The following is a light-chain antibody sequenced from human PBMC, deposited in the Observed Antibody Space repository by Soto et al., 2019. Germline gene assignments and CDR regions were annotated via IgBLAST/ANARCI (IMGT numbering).Light chain of an antibody. CDR2: EVS. CDR1: NSDIGGFHY. Sequence: QSVLTQPASVSGSPGQSITISCTGTNSDIGGFHYVSWYQQHPGKAPKLMIYEVSNRPSGVSNRFSGSKSGNTASLTISGLQAEDEADYYCTSYTVSTTVVFGGGTKVTVL. J-gene: IGLJ2*01. V-gene: IGLV2-14*01. CDR3: TSYTVSTTVV.